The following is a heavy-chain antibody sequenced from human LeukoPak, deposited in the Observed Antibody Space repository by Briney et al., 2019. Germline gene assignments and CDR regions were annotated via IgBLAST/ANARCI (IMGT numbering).Heavy chain of an antibody. D-gene: IGHD6-19*01. CDR2: ISPSGGST. CDR3: ARSAGWHTEPDY. J-gene: IGHJ4*02. Sequence: ASVKVSCKAFGYTFTSNYMHWVRQAPGQGPEWMGVISPSGGSTTYAQKFQGRVTLTRDTSINTAYMDLSRLRSDDTAVYYCARSAGWHTEPDYWAQGTLVTVSS. V-gene: IGHV1-46*01. CDR1: GYTFTSNY.